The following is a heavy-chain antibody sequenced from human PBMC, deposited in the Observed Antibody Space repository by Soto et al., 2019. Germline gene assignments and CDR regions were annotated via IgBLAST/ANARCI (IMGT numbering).Heavy chain of an antibody. D-gene: IGHD5-12*01. CDR1: GYTFTAYF. J-gene: IGHJ4*02. Sequence: QVQVIQSGTEVRKPGASVTVSCKASGYTFTAYFMHWVRQAPGQGLEWMGIIHPRGGSTNYAQKFQDRVTMSWDTSTSTFYMDLSILRSDDTAVYYCARAPYSSSSFFFDLWGQGTRVTVSS. CDR3: ARAPYSSSSFFFDL. V-gene: IGHV1-46*01. CDR2: IHPRGGST.